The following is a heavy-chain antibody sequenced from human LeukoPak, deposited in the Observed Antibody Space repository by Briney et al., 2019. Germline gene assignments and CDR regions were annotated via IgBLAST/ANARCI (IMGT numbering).Heavy chain of an antibody. CDR1: GYTFTSYG. Sequence: ASVRDSCKASGYTFTSYGISWVRQAPGQGLEWMGWISAYNGNTNYAQKLQGRVTMTTDTSASTAYMELRSLRSDDTAVYYCAREGYNWNPCDYWGQGTLVTVSS. CDR2: ISAYNGNT. J-gene: IGHJ4*02. CDR3: AREGYNWNPCDY. D-gene: IGHD1-20*01. V-gene: IGHV1-18*01.